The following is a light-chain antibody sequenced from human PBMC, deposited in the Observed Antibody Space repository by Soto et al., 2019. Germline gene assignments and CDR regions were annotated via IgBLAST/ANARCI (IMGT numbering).Light chain of an antibody. V-gene: IGKV3-15*01. CDR3: QEYSHWPSYT. CDR2: DAS. CDR1: QSVGSN. Sequence: SQSVGSNIAWYQQKPGQSPRLLVYDASTRATAIPARFSGSGSGTEFTLTILPLQPEYFAVYYCQEYSHWPSYTVAQGTKVDIK. J-gene: IGKJ2*01.